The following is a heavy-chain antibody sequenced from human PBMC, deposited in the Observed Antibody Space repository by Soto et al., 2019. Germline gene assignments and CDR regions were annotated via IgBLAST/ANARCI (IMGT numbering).Heavy chain of an antibody. CDR1: CGSIISSNW. CDR2: IYHSGST. D-gene: IGHD6-6*01. CDR3: AIWAARPPYYFDY. V-gene: IGHV4-4*02. J-gene: IGHJ4*02. Sequence: SETLSLTCAFSCGSIISSNWWSWVRQPPGKGLEWIGEIYHSGSTNYNPSLKSRVTISVDKSKNQFSLKLSSVTAADTAVYYCAIWAARPPYYFDYWGQGTLVTVSS.